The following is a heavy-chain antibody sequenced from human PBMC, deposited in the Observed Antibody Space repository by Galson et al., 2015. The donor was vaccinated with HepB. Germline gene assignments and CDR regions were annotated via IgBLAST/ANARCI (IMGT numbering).Heavy chain of an antibody. Sequence: SVKVSCKASGYTFSDYDIHWVRQAPGQGLEWMGWISPYNANTNYAQKFRGRVTLTTVTSTTTAYMELRSLRSDDTAIYYCAREGSYCIGDACYYYFDYWGQGSLVTVSS. CDR1: GYTFSDYD. CDR3: AREGSYCIGDACYYYFDY. CDR2: ISPYNANT. J-gene: IGHJ4*02. V-gene: IGHV1-18*01. D-gene: IGHD2-15*01.